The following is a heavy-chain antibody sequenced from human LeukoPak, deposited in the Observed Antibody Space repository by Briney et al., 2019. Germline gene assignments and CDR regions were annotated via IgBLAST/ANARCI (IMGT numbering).Heavy chain of an antibody. D-gene: IGHD2-2*01. Sequence: PGGSLRLSCAASGFNFSSYAMSWVRQAPGKGLEWVSAISGSGGSTYCADSVKGRFTISRDNSKNTLYLQMNSLRAEDTAVYYCAKDHCSSTSCYAYDLDYWGQGTLVTVSS. CDR3: AKDHCSSTSCYAYDLDY. V-gene: IGHV3-23*01. CDR1: GFNFSSYA. J-gene: IGHJ4*02. CDR2: ISGSGGST.